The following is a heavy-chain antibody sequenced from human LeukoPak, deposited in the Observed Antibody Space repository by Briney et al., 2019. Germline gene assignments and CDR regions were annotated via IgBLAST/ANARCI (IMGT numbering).Heavy chain of an antibody. D-gene: IGHD3-10*01. V-gene: IGHV3-7*01. Sequence: QPGGSLRLSCAASGFTFSNYWMTWVRQAPGKGLEWVANIKQDGSEKYYVDSVKGRFTISRDNAKNSLYLQMNSLRAEDTAVYFCARVAGSVTELDYWGQGTLVTVSS. J-gene: IGHJ4*02. CDR3: ARVAGSVTELDY. CDR2: IKQDGSEK. CDR1: GFTFSNYW.